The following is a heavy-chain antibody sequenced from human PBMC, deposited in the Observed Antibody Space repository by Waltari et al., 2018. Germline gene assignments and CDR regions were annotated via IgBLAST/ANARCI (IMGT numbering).Heavy chain of an antibody. CDR1: GGPFISYA. Sequence: QVQLVQSGAEVTRRGSSVTVPCNALGGPFISYAIGGIRRAQGRGLGWMERTIHIFGTANYVKKVQGRVTYTANKSTSTAYMELSSLRSEDTDVYYCARAQVDCTGGVCYSYLWFDPWGQGTLVTVSS. V-gene: IGHV1-69*14. J-gene: IGHJ5*02. D-gene: IGHD2-8*02. CDR2: TIHIFGTA. CDR3: ARAQVDCTGGVCYSYLWFDP.